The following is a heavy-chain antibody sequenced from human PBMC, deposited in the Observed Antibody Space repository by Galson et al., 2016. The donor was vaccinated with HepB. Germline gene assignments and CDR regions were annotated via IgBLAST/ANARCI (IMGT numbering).Heavy chain of an antibody. CDR2: ISGSGGST. CDR3: AKDLGFLEWLFFDSYYYYGLDV. Sequence: SLRLSCAASGFTFSSHAMSWVRQAPGKGLEWVSAISGSGGSTYYADSVKGRFTLSRDNSKNTLYLQMNSLRAEDTAVYYCAKDLGFLEWLFFDSYYYYGLDVWGQGTTVTVSS. J-gene: IGHJ6*02. V-gene: IGHV3-23*01. D-gene: IGHD3-3*01. CDR1: GFTFSSHA.